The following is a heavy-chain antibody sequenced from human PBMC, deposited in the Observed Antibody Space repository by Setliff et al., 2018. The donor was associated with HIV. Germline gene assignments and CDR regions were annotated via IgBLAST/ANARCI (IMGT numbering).Heavy chain of an antibody. CDR1: GYTFTGYY. CDR3: ARSGYSSSWYLDYYYYYGMDV. D-gene: IGHD6-13*01. Sequence: GASVKVSCKASGYTFTGYYMHWVRQAPGQGLEWMGWINPNSGGTNYAQKFQGRVTMTRDTSISTAYMELSRLRSDDTAVYYCARSGYSSSWYLDYYYYYGMDVWGQGTTVTVS. CDR2: INPNSGGT. J-gene: IGHJ6*02. V-gene: IGHV1-2*02.